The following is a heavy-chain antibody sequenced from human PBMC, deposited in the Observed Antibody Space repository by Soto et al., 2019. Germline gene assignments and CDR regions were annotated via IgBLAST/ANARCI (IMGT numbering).Heavy chain of an antibody. D-gene: IGHD2-2*01. Sequence: SGTLSLTCAVYGGSFSGYYWSWIRQPPGKGLEWIGEINHSGSTNYNPSLKSRVTISVDTSKNQFSLKLSSVTAADTAVYYCARGLIVVVPAAPLYAFDIWGQGTMVTVSS. CDR3: ARGLIVVVPAAPLYAFDI. J-gene: IGHJ3*02. CDR1: GGSFSGYY. V-gene: IGHV4-34*01. CDR2: INHSGST.